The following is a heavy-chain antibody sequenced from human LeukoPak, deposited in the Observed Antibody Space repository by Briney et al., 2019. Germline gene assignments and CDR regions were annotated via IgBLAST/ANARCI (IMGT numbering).Heavy chain of an antibody. CDR2: IYYSGST. CDR3: ARGRRTIFRGDYFDY. Sequence: WETLSLTCTVSGYSISSGYYWGWIRQPPGKGLEWIGSIYYSGSTYYNPSLKSRVTISVDTSKNQFSLKLSSVTAADTAVYYCARGRRTIFRGDYFDYWGQGTLVTVSS. V-gene: IGHV4-38-2*02. J-gene: IGHJ4*02. CDR1: GYSISSGYY. D-gene: IGHD3-3*01.